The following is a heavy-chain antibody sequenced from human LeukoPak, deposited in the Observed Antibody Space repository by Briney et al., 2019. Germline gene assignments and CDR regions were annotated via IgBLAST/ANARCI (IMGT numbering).Heavy chain of an antibody. J-gene: IGHJ6*03. V-gene: IGHV1-18*01. CDR1: GYTFTSNG. CDR2: INPDTDNT. Sequence: VASVNVSCTASGYTFTSNGIIWVRQAPGQGLEWMGWINPDTDNTEYGQTFQGRLTMTTDTSTTTIYMELRSLRSDDTAVYYCARVYGYYYYYMDVWGKGTTVTVSS. CDR3: ARVYGYYYYYMDV. D-gene: IGHD4-17*01.